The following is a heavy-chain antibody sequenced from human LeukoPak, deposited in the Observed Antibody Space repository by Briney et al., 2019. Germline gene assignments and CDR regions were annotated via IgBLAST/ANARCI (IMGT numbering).Heavy chain of an antibody. CDR2: ISSSSSTI. CDR3: STIDY. J-gene: IGHJ4*02. V-gene: IGHV3-48*01. Sequence: GGTLRLSCAASGFTFSSYSMNWIRQPPGKGLEWVSYISSSSSTIYYPYSVKGRFTISRDTAKNSLYLQMNILRAEDTAVYYCSTIDYWGQGNLVSVSS. D-gene: IGHD3-9*01. CDR1: GFTFSSYS.